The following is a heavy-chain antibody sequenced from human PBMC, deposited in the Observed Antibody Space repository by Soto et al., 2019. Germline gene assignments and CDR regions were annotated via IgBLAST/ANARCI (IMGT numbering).Heavy chain of an antibody. J-gene: IGHJ2*01. D-gene: IGHD2-15*01. Sequence: GKGLAGVSAISGSGGSTYYADSVKGRFTISRANSKNTLDLQINSLRAEDTAVYDCAFFSQAEDGIRDTVPVSAFLLNRSSDL. CDR2: ISGSGGST. V-gene: IGHV3-23*01. CDR3: AFFSQAEDGIRDTVPVSAFLLNRSSDL.